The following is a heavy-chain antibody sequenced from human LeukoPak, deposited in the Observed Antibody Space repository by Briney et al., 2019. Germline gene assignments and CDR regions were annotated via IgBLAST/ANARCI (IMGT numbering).Heavy chain of an antibody. Sequence: ASVKVSCKASGYTFTRCYMHWVRQAPGQGLEWMGIINPCGGNTNYAQKFQGRVTMTRDMSTSTVYMELSSLRSEDTAVYYCARERSSGYNDAFDIWGQGTMVTVSS. V-gene: IGHV1-46*01. CDR1: GYTFTRCY. J-gene: IGHJ3*02. CDR2: INPCGGNT. CDR3: ARERSSGYNDAFDI. D-gene: IGHD3-22*01.